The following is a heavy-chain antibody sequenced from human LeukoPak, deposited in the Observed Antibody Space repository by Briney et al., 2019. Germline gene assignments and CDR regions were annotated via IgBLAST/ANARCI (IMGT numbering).Heavy chain of an antibody. CDR2: IYYSGST. D-gene: IGHD4-17*01. CDR1: GGSISSYY. J-gene: IGHJ5*02. Sequence: SETLSLTCTVSGGSISSYYWSWIRQPPGKGLEWIGYIYYSGSTNYNPSLKSRVTISVDTSKNQFSLKLSSVTAADTAVYYCARTPVTRYNWFDPWGQGTLVTVSS. V-gene: IGHV4-59*08. CDR3: ARTPVTRYNWFDP.